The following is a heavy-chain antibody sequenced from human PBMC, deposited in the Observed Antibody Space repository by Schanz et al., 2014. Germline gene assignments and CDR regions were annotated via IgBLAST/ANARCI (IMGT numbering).Heavy chain of an antibody. CDR3: AKVAPAATYLDS. CDR1: GFTFNFYG. V-gene: IGHV3-30*18. D-gene: IGHD2-2*01. CDR2: ISYDGSNK. Sequence: VQLLESGGGLVQPGGSLRLSCAASGFTFNFYGIHWVRQAPGKGLEWVTVISYDGSNKYYADSVKGRFTISRDNSKNTLYLQMNSLRAEDTAVYYCAKVAPAATYLDSWGLGTLVTVSS. J-gene: IGHJ4*02.